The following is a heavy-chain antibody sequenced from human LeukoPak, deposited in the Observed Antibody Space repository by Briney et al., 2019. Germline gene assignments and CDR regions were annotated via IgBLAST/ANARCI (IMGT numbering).Heavy chain of an antibody. CDR3: AKDATPALGTVYMDV. CDR2: INHSGST. Sequence: PSETLSLTCAVYGGSFSGYYWSWIRRPPGKGLEWIGEINHSGSTNYNPSLKSRVTISVDTSKNQFSLKLSSVTAADTAVYYCAKDATPALGTVYMDVWGKGTTVTISS. J-gene: IGHJ6*03. D-gene: IGHD6-13*01. V-gene: IGHV4-34*01. CDR1: GGSFSGYY.